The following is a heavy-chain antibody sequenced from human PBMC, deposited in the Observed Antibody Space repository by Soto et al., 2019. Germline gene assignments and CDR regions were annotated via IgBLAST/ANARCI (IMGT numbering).Heavy chain of an antibody. J-gene: IGHJ6*02. CDR2: IIPLFHTT. CDR1: GGTFSSYA. V-gene: IGHV1-69*01. Sequence: QVQLVQSGAEVKKPGSSVKVSCKASGGTFSSYAISWVRQAPGQGLEWMGGIIPLFHTTNYAQKFQGRVTITADEATSTAYMEVSSLRSEDTAVYYCARDRGARPYYYYAMDVWGQGITVTVSS. CDR3: ARDRGARPYYYYAMDV. D-gene: IGHD3-10*01.